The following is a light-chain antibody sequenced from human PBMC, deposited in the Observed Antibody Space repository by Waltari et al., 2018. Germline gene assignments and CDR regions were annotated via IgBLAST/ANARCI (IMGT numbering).Light chain of an antibody. CDR1: QRVSKY. V-gene: IGKV3-20*01. J-gene: IGKJ1*01. CDR3: QKYVSLPAT. Sequence: EMVLTQSPGTLLLSPGERATFSCRASQRVSKYLAWYQQKPGQAPRLLIYDASTRATGIPDRFSGSGSGTDFSLTISRLEPEDFAVYYCQKYVSLPATFGQGTKVEIK. CDR2: DAS.